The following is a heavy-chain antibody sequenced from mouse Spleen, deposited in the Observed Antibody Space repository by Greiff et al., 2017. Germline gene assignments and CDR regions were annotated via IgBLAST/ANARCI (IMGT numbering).Heavy chain of an antibody. J-gene: IGHJ2*01. CDR1: GYAFSSYW. Sequence: VQLQQSGAELVRPGSSVKISCKASGYAFSSYWMNWVKQRPGQGLEWIGQIYPGDGDTNYNGKFKGKATLTADKSSSTAYMQLSSLTSEDSAVYFCAREKTGTGDYWGQGTTLTVSS. V-gene: IGHV1-80*01. CDR3: AREKTGTGDY. D-gene: IGHD4-1*01. CDR2: IYPGDGDT.